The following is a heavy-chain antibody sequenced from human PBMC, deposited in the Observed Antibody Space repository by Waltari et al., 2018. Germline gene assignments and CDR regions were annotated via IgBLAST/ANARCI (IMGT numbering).Heavy chain of an antibody. CDR2: ISSSSSTI. J-gene: IGHJ3*02. Sequence: EVQLVESGGGLVQPGGSLRLSCAASGFTFSSYSMNWVRQAPGKGLEWVSYISSSSSTIYYADSVKGRITISRDNAKNSLYLQMNSLRAEDTAVYYCARETYYYDSSGYYSVAFDIWGQGTMVTVSS. V-gene: IGHV3-48*04. D-gene: IGHD3-22*01. CDR3: ARETYYYDSSGYYSVAFDI. CDR1: GFTFSSYS.